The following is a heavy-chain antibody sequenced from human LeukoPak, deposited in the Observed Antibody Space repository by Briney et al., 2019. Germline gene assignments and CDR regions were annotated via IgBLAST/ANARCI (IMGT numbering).Heavy chain of an antibody. Sequence: GASVKVSCKASGYTSTSYAMNWVRQAPGQGLEWMGWINTNTGNPTYAQGFTGRFVFSLDTSVSTAYLQISSLKAEDTAVYYCARAAWQQLVSRWFDPWGQGTLVTVSS. CDR1: GYTSTSYA. CDR2: INTNTGNP. J-gene: IGHJ5*02. V-gene: IGHV7-4-1*02. CDR3: ARAAWQQLVSRWFDP. D-gene: IGHD6-13*01.